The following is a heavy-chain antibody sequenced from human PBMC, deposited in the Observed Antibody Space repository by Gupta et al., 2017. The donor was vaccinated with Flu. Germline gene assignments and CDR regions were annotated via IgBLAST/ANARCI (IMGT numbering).Heavy chain of an antibody. CDR3: ARWVTAPPYFDY. Sequence: QVQLQESGPGLVKPSQTLSLTCTVSGGSISNGDYYWSWIRQHPGKGLEWIGYIFYSGSTYYNPSLKSRVTISVDTSNNQFSLRLNSVTAADAAVYYCARWVTAPPYFDYWGQGTLVTVSS. J-gene: IGHJ4*02. V-gene: IGHV4-31*03. CDR1: GGSISNGDYY. D-gene: IGHD5-18*01. CDR2: IFYSGST.